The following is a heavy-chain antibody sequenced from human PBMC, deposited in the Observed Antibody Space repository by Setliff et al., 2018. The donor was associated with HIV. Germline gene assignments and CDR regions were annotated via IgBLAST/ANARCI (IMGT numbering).Heavy chain of an antibody. CDR2: IDQDGNKK. Sequence: PGGSLRLSCAASGFAFSGFWMSWARQAPGEGLQWVANIDQDGNKKYYGGSVKGRFTISRDNAKNSLYLQMNSLRADDTAVYYCAALSLRTNSVYGIISTRFDPWGQGTLVTVSS. V-gene: IGHV3-7*03. D-gene: IGHD2-8*01. CDR3: AALSLRTNSVYGIISTRFDP. CDR1: GFAFSGFW. J-gene: IGHJ5*02.